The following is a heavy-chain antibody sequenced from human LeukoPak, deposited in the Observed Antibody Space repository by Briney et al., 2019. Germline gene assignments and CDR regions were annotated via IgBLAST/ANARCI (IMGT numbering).Heavy chain of an antibody. J-gene: IGHJ4*02. V-gene: IGHV4-39*01. D-gene: IGHD6-19*01. CDR2: IYYSGST. Sequence: SETLSLTYTVSGGSISSTSYYWGWIRQPPGKGLEWIGNIYYSGSTYYSPSLNSRLTMSVDTSRNHFSLKLSSVTAADTAVYYCARHSYSSGWHAHFDYWGQGTVVAVSS. CDR3: ARHSYSSGWHAHFDY. CDR1: GGSISSTSYY.